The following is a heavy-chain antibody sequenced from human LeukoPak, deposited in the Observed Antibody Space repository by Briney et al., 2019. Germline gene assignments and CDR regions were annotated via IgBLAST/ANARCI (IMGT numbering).Heavy chain of an antibody. CDR2: ISSSGNTI. CDR1: GFTFSSYS. Sequence: GGSLRLSCAASGFTFSSYSMNWVRQAPGKGLEWVSYISSSGNTIYYADSMKGRFTISRDNAKNSLYLQMNSLRAEDTAVYYCARGHYYDAKLFDYWGQGTLVTVSS. D-gene: IGHD3-22*01. J-gene: IGHJ4*02. CDR3: ARGHYYDAKLFDY. V-gene: IGHV3-48*04.